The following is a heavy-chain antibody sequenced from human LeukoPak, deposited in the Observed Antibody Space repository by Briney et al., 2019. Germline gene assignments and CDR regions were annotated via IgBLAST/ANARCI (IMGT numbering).Heavy chain of an antibody. D-gene: IGHD2-21*01. CDR3: ARVRQDRLLSNYYYVMDV. CDR1: GGSFRVHY. V-gene: IGHV4-34*01. Sequence: PSETLSLTCAVYGGSFRVHYWSWIRQPPGKRLEWIGEINHSGSTNYNPSLKSRVTISVDTSKNQFSLEMSSVTAADTAVYYCARVRQDRLLSNYYYVMDVWGQGTTVTVSS. J-gene: IGHJ6*02. CDR2: INHSGST.